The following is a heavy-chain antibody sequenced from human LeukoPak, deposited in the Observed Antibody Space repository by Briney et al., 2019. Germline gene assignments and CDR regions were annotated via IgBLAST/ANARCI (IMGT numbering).Heavy chain of an antibody. CDR1: GFTFSNYA. CDR2: ISGSGEYT. Sequence: PGGSLRLSCAASGFTFSNYAMSWVRQAPGKGLEWVAVISGSGEYTFYADSMKGRFTISRDNSKNTLYLQMNSLRAEDTAVYYCAKVSRNRPGFNYFDYWGQGTLVTVSS. V-gene: IGHV3-23*01. D-gene: IGHD6-6*01. J-gene: IGHJ4*02. CDR3: AKVSRNRPGFNYFDY.